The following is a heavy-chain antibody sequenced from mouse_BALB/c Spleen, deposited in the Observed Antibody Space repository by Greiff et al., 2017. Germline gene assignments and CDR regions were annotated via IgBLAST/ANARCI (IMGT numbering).Heavy chain of an antibody. CDR3: ARMITTDY. Sequence: QVQLQQSGAELAKPGASVKMSCKASGYTFTSYWMHWVKQRPGQGLEWIGYINPSTGYTEYNQKFKDKATLTADKSSSTAYMQLSSLTSEDSAVYYCARMITTDYWGQGTTLTVSS. CDR2: INPSTGYT. V-gene: IGHV1-7*01. D-gene: IGHD2-4*01. CDR1: GYTFTSYW. J-gene: IGHJ2*01.